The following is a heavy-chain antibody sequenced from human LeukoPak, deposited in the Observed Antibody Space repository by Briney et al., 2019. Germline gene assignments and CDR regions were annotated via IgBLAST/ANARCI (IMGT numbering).Heavy chain of an antibody. CDR2: ISYSSGSI. Sequence: PGGSLRLSCAASGFTFDEYAMHWVRQAPGKGLEGVSGISYSSGSIGYVDSVKGRFTSSRDNAKNSLYLQMNSLRVEDTALYYCAKDRGGSSELGDAFDVWGQGTMVRVSS. D-gene: IGHD1-26*01. J-gene: IGHJ3*01. V-gene: IGHV3-9*01. CDR3: AKDRGGSSELGDAFDV. CDR1: GFTFDEYA.